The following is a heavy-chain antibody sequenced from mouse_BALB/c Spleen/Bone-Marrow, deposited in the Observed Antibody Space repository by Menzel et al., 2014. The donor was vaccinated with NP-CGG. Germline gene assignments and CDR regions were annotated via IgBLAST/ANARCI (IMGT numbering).Heavy chain of an antibody. CDR3: ASYYYGSYGFAY. V-gene: IGHV14-3*02. Sequence: EVQLQQSGAELVKPAASVRLSCTASGFNIKDSYMHWVKQRPEQGLEWIGRIDPANGNTKYDPKFQGKATITADTSSNTAYLQLSSLTSEDTAVYYCASYYYGSYGFAYWGQGTLVTVSA. CDR2: IDPANGNT. D-gene: IGHD1-1*01. CDR1: GFNIKDSY. J-gene: IGHJ3*01.